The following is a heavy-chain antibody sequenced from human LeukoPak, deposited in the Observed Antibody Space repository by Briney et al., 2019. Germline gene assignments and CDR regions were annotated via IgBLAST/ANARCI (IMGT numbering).Heavy chain of an antibody. CDR3: AREQGPYSDF. Sequence: GGSLRLSCAASGFTFSSYEMNWVRQAPGKGREWVSYISGSGNHIYYADSVKGRFTISRDNAKTSLYLQMNSLRDEDTGVYYCAREQGPYSDFWGQGTLVTVSS. J-gene: IGHJ4*02. CDR1: GFTFSSYE. CDR2: ISGSGNHI. V-gene: IGHV3-48*03.